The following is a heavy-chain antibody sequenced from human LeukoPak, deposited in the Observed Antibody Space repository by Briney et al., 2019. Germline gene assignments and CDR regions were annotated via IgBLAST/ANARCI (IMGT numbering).Heavy chain of an antibody. Sequence: HPGGSLRLSCAASGFSFSTFDMQWVRQAPGKGLEWVAFIRKDGYNKHYAASVEGRFTISRDNSKNTLYLQMNSLRAEDTAVYYCAKDGFGGYYYDSSGYYQTYYYYYMDVWGKGTTVTVSS. CDR1: GFSFSTFD. J-gene: IGHJ6*03. D-gene: IGHD3-22*01. CDR2: IRKDGYNK. V-gene: IGHV3-30*02. CDR3: AKDGFGGYYYDSSGYYQTYYYYYMDV.